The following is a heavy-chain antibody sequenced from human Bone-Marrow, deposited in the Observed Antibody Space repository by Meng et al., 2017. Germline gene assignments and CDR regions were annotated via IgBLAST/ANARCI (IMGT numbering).Heavy chain of an antibody. D-gene: IGHD3-9*01. CDR2: ISASGSTT. CDR3: AKVNYDILTGYYNPGPWGYGMDV. J-gene: IGHJ6*02. V-gene: IGHV3-23*01. Sequence: GESLKISCAASGFTFSSYAMSWVRQAPGKGLEWVSTISASGSTTYYADSVKGRFTVSRDNSKNTLYLQMNSLRAEDTAVYYCAKVNYDILTGYYNPGPWGYGMDVWGQGTTVTVSS. CDR1: GFTFSSYA.